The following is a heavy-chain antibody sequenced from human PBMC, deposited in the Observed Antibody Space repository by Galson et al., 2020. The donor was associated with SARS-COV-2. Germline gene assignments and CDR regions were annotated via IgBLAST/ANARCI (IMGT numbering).Heavy chain of an antibody. CDR3: ARDITPFLDYDSSGYD. V-gene: IGHV3-33*01. CDR2: IWYDGSNK. J-gene: IGHJ4*02. Sequence: YPEGSLRLSCAASGFTFSSYGMHWVRQAPGKGLEWVAVIWYDGSNKYYADSVKGRFTISRDNSKNTLYLQMNSLRAEDTAVYYCARDITPFLDYDSSGYDWGQGTLVTVSS. CDR1: GFTFSSYG. D-gene: IGHD3-22*01.